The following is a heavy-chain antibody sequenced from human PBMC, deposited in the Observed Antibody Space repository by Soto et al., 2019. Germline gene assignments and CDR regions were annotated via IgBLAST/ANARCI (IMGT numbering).Heavy chain of an antibody. CDR3: ANRRNNDGYNCYRGMDV. V-gene: IGHV1-69*01. Sequence: QVQVVQSGAEVKKPGSSVKVSCKVSGGIFTNNAISWVRQAPGQGLEGSGGVIPLFDTAYYAQIFRGRLRISADGATTTGYMELMRLTSADTAGYFCANRRNNDGYNCYRGMDVVGQGTTVTVS. CDR2: VIPLFDTA. J-gene: IGHJ6*02. CDR1: GGIFTNNA. D-gene: IGHD3-16*01.